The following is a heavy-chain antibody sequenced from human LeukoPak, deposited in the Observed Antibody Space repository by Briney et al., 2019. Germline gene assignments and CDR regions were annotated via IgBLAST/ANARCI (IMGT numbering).Heavy chain of an antibody. CDR1: GFTFSTYN. Sequence: GGSLRLSCAASGFTFSTYNMNWVRQAPGKGPEWVSSISMRTNNIYYADSVKGRFTISRDNAKNSLYLQMDSLRADDTAMYYCARGGIAVQRRDVFDIWGQGTMVTVSS. D-gene: IGHD6-19*01. CDR3: ARGGIAVQRRDVFDI. V-gene: IGHV3-21*01. CDR2: ISMRTNNI. J-gene: IGHJ3*02.